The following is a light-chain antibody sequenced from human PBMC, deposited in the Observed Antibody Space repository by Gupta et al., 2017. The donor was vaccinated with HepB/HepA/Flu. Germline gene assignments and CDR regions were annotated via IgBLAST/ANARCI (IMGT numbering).Light chain of an antibody. CDR1: SSDVGSYNY. V-gene: IGLV2-11*01. CDR2: DVN. CDR3: YQSRGRPVV. Sequence: QSALTQPPSVSGSPGQTVTISCTGSSSDVGSYNYLSWYHQQPGEAPTLICYDVNRRHSGVPDCVSGSKYATTVSINSYGLQPEDDCYSTSYQSRGRPVVFGTGTKVTVL. J-gene: IGLJ1*01.